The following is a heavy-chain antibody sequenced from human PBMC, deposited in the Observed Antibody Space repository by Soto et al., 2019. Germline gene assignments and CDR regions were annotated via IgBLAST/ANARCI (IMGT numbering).Heavy chain of an antibody. Sequence: EVQLVESGGGLVQPGGSLRLSCAASGFTFSSYSMNWVRQAPGKGLEWVSYISSSSSTIYYADSVKGRFTISRDNAKNSLYLQMNSLRAEDTAVYYCVGNYERSGYYLNYFEYWGQGTLVTISS. V-gene: IGHV3-48*01. CDR1: GFTFSSYS. J-gene: IGHJ4*02. CDR3: VGNYERSGYYLNYFEY. D-gene: IGHD3-22*01. CDR2: ISSSSSTI.